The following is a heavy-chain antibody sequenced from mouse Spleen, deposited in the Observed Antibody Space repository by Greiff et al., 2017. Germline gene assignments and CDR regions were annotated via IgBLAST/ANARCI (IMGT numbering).Heavy chain of an antibody. CDR2: ISSGGSYT. V-gene: IGHV5-6*01. CDR1: GFTFSSYG. CDR3: ARGKGYFDY. J-gene: IGHJ2*01. Sequence: EVQLVESGGDLVKPGGSLKLSCAASGFTFSSYGMSWVRQTPDKRLEWVATISSGGSYTYYPDSVKGRFTISRDNAKNTLYLQMSSLKSEDTAMYYCARGKGYFDYWGQGTTLTVSS.